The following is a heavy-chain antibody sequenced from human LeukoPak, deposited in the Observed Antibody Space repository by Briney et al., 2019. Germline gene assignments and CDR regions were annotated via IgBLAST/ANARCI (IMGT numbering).Heavy chain of an antibody. V-gene: IGHV1-2*06. CDR2: INPNSGGT. D-gene: IGHD3-22*01. J-gene: IGHJ4*02. CDR1: GYTLTDCY. CDR3: ARVSYYESSGYYEY. Sequence: ASVKVSCKASGYTLTDCYMHWARQAPGQGLEWMGRINPNSGGTNYAQKFQGRVTMTRDTSISTVYMELSRLRSDDTAVYYCARVSYYESSGYYEYWGQGTLVTVSS.